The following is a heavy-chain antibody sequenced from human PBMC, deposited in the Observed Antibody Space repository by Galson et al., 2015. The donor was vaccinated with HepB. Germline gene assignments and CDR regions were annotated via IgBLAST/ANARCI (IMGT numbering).Heavy chain of an antibody. Sequence: LRLSCAASGFSFNNYAMTWVRQAPGKGLEWISAISGSGGSTYYADSVKGRFTISRDNSKNTLYLQMNSLRAEDTAVYYCATREPDYWGQGTLVTVSS. D-gene: IGHD1-14*01. CDR2: ISGSGGST. CDR1: GFSFNNYA. J-gene: IGHJ4*02. V-gene: IGHV3-23*01. CDR3: ATREPDY.